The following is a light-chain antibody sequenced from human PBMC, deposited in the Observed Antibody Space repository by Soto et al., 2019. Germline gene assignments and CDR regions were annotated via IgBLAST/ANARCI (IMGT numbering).Light chain of an antibody. J-gene: IGKJ1*01. V-gene: IGKV1-27*01. CDR3: QNYFNAPPWT. CDR2: AS. Sequence: DIHMTQSPSSLSASVVDRITITCRASQDISEDLAWYQQKPGKVPKLLLYASTLQSGVPSRFSGSGSGTDFTLTISTLQPEDVATYYCQNYFNAPPWTFGQGTKVDIK. CDR1: QDISED.